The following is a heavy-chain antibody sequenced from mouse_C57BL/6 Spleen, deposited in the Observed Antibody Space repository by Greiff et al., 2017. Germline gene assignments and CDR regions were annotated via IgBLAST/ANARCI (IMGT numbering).Heavy chain of an antibody. CDR2: ISSGGSYT. J-gene: IGHJ1*03. CDR1: GFTFSSYG. D-gene: IGHD1-1*01. Sequence: EVKLVESGGDLVKPGGSLKLSCAASGFTFSSYGMSWVRQTPDKRLEWVATISSGGSYTYYPDSVKGRFTISRDNANNTLYLQMSSLKSEDTAMYYCARGDYYGSSYDWYFDVWGTGTTVTVSS. CDR3: ARGDYYGSSYDWYFDV. V-gene: IGHV5-6*01.